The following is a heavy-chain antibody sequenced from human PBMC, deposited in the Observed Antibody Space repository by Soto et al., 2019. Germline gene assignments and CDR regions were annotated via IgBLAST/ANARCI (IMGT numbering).Heavy chain of an antibody. Sequence: EVVLVESGGNLVQPGGSLRLSCAASGFTFSSYWIHWVRQAPGKRLVWVSRINPDGTATDYADSVKGRFTVSRDNAKNTLYLQLNSLRSEDTGVYYCARDIGCDPCIIPHYWGQGTLVAVSS. CDR1: GFTFSSYW. V-gene: IGHV3-74*01. CDR3: ARDIGCDPCIIPHY. J-gene: IGHJ4*02. CDR2: INPDGTAT. D-gene: IGHD3-16*01.